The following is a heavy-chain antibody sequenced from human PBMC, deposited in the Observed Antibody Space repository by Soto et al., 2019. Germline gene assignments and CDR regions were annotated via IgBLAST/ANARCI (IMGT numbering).Heavy chain of an antibody. Sequence: GESLKISCAASGFTFSNAWMSWVRQAPGKGLEWVGRIKSKTDGGTTDYPAPGKGRFTISRDDSKNTLSMQMNSPKSEDTAVYYCATEVPAARAYYYMDVWGKGTTVTVSS. CDR2: IKSKTDGGTT. V-gene: IGHV3-15*01. D-gene: IGHD2-2*01. CDR1: GFTFSNAW. J-gene: IGHJ6*03. CDR3: ATEVPAARAYYYMDV.